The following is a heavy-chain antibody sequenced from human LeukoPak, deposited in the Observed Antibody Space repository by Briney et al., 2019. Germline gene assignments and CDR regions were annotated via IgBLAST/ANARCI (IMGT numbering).Heavy chain of an antibody. V-gene: IGHV3-9*03. CDR1: GFIFDDHA. J-gene: IGHJ4*02. Sequence: GGSLRLSCAASGFIFDDHAMHWVRQAPGKGLEWVSGITWNSAYMDYADFVKGRFTISRDNAKNSLYLQMNSLRAEDMAFYYCAKVSHTGSYYNPLGYWGQGILVTVSS. CDR3: AKVSHTGSYYNPLGY. D-gene: IGHD3-10*01. CDR2: ITWNSAYM.